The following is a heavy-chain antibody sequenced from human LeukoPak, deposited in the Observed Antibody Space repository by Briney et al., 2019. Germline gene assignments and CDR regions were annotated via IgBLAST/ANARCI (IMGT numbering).Heavy chain of an antibody. CDR2: ISSSSSYI. V-gene: IGHV3-21*05. D-gene: IGHD3-3*01. CDR3: ARDLRIRFLEWLSARGFDY. J-gene: IGHJ4*02. CDR1: GFTFSSYS. Sequence: GGSLRLSCAASGFTFSSYSMNWVRQAPGKGLEWVSYISSSSSYIYYADSVKGRFTISRDSAKNSLYLQMNSLRAEDTAVYYCARDLRIRFLEWLSARGFDYWGQGTLVTVSS.